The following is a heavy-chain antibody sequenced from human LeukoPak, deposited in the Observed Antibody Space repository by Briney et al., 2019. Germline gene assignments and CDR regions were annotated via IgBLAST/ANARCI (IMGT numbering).Heavy chain of an antibody. CDR1: GFTFSSYG. V-gene: IGHV3-33*01. CDR2: IWYDGSNK. CDR3: AREWGNSGFDY. J-gene: IGHJ4*02. D-gene: IGHD6-25*01. Sequence: GSLRLSCAASGFTFSSYGMHWVRQAPGKGLEWVAVIWYDGSNKYYADSVKGRFTISRDSSENTLFLQMSSLRIEDTAVYYCAREWGNSGFDYWGQGTLVTVSS.